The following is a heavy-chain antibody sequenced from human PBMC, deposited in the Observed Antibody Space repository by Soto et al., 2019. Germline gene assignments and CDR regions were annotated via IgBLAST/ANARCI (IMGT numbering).Heavy chain of an antibody. CDR1: GFTVSSNY. CDR2: IYSGGST. CDR3: AREYYDILTGYHYFDY. V-gene: IGHV3-66*01. Sequence: PGGSLRLSCAASGFTVSSNYMSWVRQAPGKGLEWVSVIYSGGSTYYADSVKGRFTISRDNSKNALYLQMNSLRAEDTAVYYCAREYYDILTGYHYFDYWGQGTLVTVSS. D-gene: IGHD3-9*01. J-gene: IGHJ4*02.